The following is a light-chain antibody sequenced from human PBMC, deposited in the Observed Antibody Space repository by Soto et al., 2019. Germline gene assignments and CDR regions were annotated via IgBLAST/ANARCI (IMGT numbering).Light chain of an antibody. CDR2: WAS. Sequence: DIVMTQSPDSLAVSLGERATINCKSSQSVLKSSNNKNHLAWYQQKPGQPPRLLIYWASYRESGVPDRFSGGGSGTDFTLTISSLQAEAVAVYYCQQYYSPPAMFGQGTKVEI. J-gene: IGKJ1*01. CDR1: QSVLKSSNNKNH. V-gene: IGKV4-1*01. CDR3: QQYYSPPAM.